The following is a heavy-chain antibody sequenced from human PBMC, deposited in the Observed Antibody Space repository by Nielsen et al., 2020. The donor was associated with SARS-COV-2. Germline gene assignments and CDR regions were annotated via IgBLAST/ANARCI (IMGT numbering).Heavy chain of an antibody. CDR3: ARDWGPYRNYDSYYGMDV. Sequence: GGSLRLSCAASGFTFDDYGMHWVRQAPGKGLEWVSGISWNSGSIDYADSVKGRFTISRDNAKSSLYLDMNSLRAEDSAVYYCARDWGPYRNYDSYYGMDVRGQGTAVTASS. CDR1: GFTFDDYG. CDR2: ISWNSGSI. D-gene: IGHD4-11*01. V-gene: IGHV3-9*01. J-gene: IGHJ6*02.